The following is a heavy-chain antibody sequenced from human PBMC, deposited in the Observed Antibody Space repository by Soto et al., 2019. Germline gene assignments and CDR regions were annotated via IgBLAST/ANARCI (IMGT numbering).Heavy chain of an antibody. CDR1: GFTFSSYW. CDR3: VRGLGNSDH. Sequence: EVQLVESGGGLVQLGGSLRLSCVASGFTFSSYWMHWVRQVPGKEPVWVSFIDSYGSSTKYADSVRGRFTISRDNAKNTLYLLMNCLRVEDTAVYYCVRGLGNSDHWGQGTLVTVSS. J-gene: IGHJ4*02. V-gene: IGHV3-74*03. CDR2: IDSYGSST.